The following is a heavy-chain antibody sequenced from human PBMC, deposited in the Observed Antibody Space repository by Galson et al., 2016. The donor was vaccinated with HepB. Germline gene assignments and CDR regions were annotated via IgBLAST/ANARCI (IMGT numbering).Heavy chain of an antibody. J-gene: IGHJ6*02. CDR3: ANARGYSDYNYFYYYGMDV. V-gene: IGHV3-30*18. CDR1: GFIFRSYG. D-gene: IGHD4-11*01. CDR2: ISYEGSNK. Sequence: SLRLSCAASGFIFRSYGMHWVRQAPGKGLEWVAVISYEGSNKYYADSVKGRFTISRDNSKNTLYLQMNSLRAADSAVYYCANARGYSDYNYFYYYGMDVWGHGTTVTVSS.